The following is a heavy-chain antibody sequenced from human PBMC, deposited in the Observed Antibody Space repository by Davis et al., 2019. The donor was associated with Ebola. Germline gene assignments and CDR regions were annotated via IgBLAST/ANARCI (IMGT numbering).Heavy chain of an antibody. Sequence: PGGSLRLSCAASEITLSDHGMSWVRQAPGKGLEWVSGISGSGTSTYYRDSVKGRFTISRDTSENTLSLQLKSLRAEDTAIYYCAKASGWYAGGAFDLWGRGTMVSVSS. J-gene: IGHJ3*01. D-gene: IGHD6-19*01. V-gene: IGHV3-23*01. CDR2: ISGSGTST. CDR3: AKASGWYAGGAFDL. CDR1: EITLSDHG.